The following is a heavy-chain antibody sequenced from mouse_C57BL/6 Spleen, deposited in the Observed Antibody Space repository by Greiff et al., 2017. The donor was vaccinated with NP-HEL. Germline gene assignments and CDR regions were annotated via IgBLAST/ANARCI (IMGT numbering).Heavy chain of an antibody. D-gene: IGHD2-5*01. V-gene: IGHV1-5*01. Sequence: VQLQQSGTVLARPGASVKMSCKTSGYTFTSYWMHWVKQRPGQGLEWIGAIYPGNSDTSYNQKFKGKAKLTAVTSASTAYMELSSLTNEDSAVYYCTRKTYYSNRYWYFDVWGTGTTVTVSS. CDR2: IYPGNSDT. CDR1: GYTFTSYW. J-gene: IGHJ1*03. CDR3: TRKTYYSNRYWYFDV.